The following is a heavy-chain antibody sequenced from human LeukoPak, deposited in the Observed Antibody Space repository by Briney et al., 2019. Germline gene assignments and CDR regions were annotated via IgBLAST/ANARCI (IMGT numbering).Heavy chain of an antibody. Sequence: PSETLSLTCTVSGGSIRGYYWSWIRQPPGKGLEWIGYIYYSGSTNYNPSLKSRVTISVDTSKNQFSLKLSSVTAADTAVYYCARVYYSNSYDYWYFDLWGRGTLVTVSS. D-gene: IGHD6-13*01. CDR1: GGSIRGYY. V-gene: IGHV4-59*01. J-gene: IGHJ2*01. CDR2: IYYSGST. CDR3: ARVYYSNSYDYWYFDL.